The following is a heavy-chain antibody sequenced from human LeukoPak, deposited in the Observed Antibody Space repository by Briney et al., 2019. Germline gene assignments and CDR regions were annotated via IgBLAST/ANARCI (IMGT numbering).Heavy chain of an antibody. CDR2: INPNSGGT. V-gene: IGHV1-2*02. CDR1: GYTFTGYY. J-gene: IGHJ3*02. D-gene: IGHD3-10*01. Sequence: ASVTVSCKASGYTFTGYYMHWARQAPGQGLEWMGWINPNSGGTNYAQKFQGRVTMTRDTSISTAYMELSRLRSDDTAVYYCARSRGTLDAFDIWGQGTMVTVSS. CDR3: ARSRGTLDAFDI.